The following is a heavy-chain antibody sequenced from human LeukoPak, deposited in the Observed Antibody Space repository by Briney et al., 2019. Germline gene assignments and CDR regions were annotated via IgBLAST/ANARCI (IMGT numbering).Heavy chain of an antibody. J-gene: IGHJ4*02. D-gene: IGHD2-2*01. V-gene: IGHV3-74*01. CDR3: AREYCSSKSCPTFDY. CDR2: INSDGIST. CDR1: EFSFSNYW. Sequence: PGGSLRLSCAASEFSFSNYWMHWVRKAPGRGLVWVSRINSDGISTTYADSVKGRFTISRDNAKNTLYLQMNSLRADDTAVYYCAREYCSSKSCPTFDYWGQGTRVTVSS.